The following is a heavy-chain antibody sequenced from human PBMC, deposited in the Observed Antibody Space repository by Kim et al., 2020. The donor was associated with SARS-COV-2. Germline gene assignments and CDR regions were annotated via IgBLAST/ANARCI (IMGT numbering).Heavy chain of an antibody. CDR3: ATHLAAAGVV. D-gene: IGHD6-13*01. CDR2: DKT. J-gene: IGHJ4*02. V-gene: IGHV3-66*01. Sequence: DKTDYVESVKSRMTISRDNSKKTLYLQMSSLRVEDTAVYYCATHLAAAGVVWGQGTLVTGST.